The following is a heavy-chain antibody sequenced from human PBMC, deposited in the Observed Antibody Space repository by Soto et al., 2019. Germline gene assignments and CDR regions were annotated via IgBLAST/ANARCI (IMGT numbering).Heavy chain of an antibody. CDR2: INHSGST. V-gene: IGHV4-34*01. D-gene: IGHD3-22*01. CDR1: GGSFSGYY. J-gene: IGHJ4*02. Sequence: PSETLSLTCAVYGGSFSGYYWSWIRQPPGKGLEWIGEINHSGSTNYNPSLKSRVTISVDTSKNQFSLKLSSVTAADTAVYYCASSYYYDSSGYYYADYWGQGTLVTVSS. CDR3: ASSYYYDSSGYYYADY.